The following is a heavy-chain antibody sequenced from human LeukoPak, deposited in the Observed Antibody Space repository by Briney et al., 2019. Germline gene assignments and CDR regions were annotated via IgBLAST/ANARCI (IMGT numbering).Heavy chain of an antibody. CDR1: GGSISSSSYY. D-gene: IGHD1-26*01. CDR3: ARVGSGSFDY. CDR2: IYYSGST. V-gene: IGHV4-39*07. Sequence: SETLSLTCTVSGGSISSSSYYWGWIRQPPGKGLEWIGSIYYSGSTYYNSSLKSRITISVDTSKNQFSLNLRSVTAADTAVYYCARVGSGSFDYWGQGTLVTVSS. J-gene: IGHJ4*02.